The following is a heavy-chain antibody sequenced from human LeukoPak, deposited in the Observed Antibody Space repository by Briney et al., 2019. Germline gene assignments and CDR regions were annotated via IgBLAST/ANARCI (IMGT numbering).Heavy chain of an antibody. V-gene: IGHV4-34*01. CDR1: GASFSGYY. CDR2: ISHSGST. CDR3: ARDPPGTVGSGYHYPLA. J-gene: IGHJ5*02. Sequence: SETLSLTCAVSGASFSGYYRSWIRQPPGKGLEWIGEISHSGSTNFNPSLKSRVTISVDSSKHQFSLKLSSVTAADTAIYYCARDPPGTVGSGYHYPLAWGQGTLVTVSS. D-gene: IGHD3-22*01.